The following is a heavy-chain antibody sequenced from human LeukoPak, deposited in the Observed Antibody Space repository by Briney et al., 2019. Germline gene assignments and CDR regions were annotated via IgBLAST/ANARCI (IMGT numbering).Heavy chain of an antibody. CDR1: GGSISSYY. CDR3: AREGSSWYPNWFDP. V-gene: IGHV4-59*01. CDR2: IYYSGST. J-gene: IGHJ5*02. Sequence: SETLSLTCTVSGGSISSYYWSWIRQPPGKGLEWIGYIYYSGSTNYNPSLKSRVTISVDTSKNQFSLKLSSVTAADTAVYYCAREGSSWYPNWFDPWGQGTLVTVSS. D-gene: IGHD6-13*01.